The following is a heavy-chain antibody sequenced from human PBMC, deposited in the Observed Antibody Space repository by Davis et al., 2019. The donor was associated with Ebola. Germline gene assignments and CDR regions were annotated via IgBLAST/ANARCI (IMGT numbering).Heavy chain of an antibody. CDR3: ARSDTYCSGGRCYSFPFDY. J-gene: IGHJ4*02. CDR1: GGSINSYY. Sequence: SETLSLTCAVSGGSINSYYWSWIRQPPGKGLEWIGNIYSSGGTNYNPSLKSRVTISVDTYKNQFSLKLSSVTAADTAVYYCARSDTYCSGGRCYSFPFDYWGQGTLVSVSS. CDR2: IYSSGGT. V-gene: IGHV4-59*01. D-gene: IGHD2-15*01.